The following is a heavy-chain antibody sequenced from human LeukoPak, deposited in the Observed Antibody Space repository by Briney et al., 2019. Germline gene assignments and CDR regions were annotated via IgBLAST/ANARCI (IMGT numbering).Heavy chain of an antibody. CDR2: IGPTGTDR. CDR1: GFTFSSCG. V-gene: IGHV3-21*01. CDR3: ATETIGRHYDY. Sequence: GGSLRLSCAASGFTFSSCGFNWVRPAPGKGLEWVSSIGPTGTDRYYADSVRGRFTISRDNAKHSMYLQMDSLRDEDTAVYYCATETIGRHYDYWGQGTLLTVSS. J-gene: IGHJ4*02. D-gene: IGHD1-14*01.